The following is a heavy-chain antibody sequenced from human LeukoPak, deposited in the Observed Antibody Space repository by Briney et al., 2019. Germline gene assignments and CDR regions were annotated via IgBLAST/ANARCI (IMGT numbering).Heavy chain of an antibody. D-gene: IGHD2/OR15-2a*01. J-gene: IGHJ6*02. CDR2: ISGSGGST. V-gene: IGHV3-23*01. CDR1: GFTLSSYA. Sequence: PGGALRLSCAASGFTLSSYAMSWVRQAPGKGLEWVSAISGSGGSTDYADSLKGRFTISRDNSKNPLYLQMTSLSAADTAVYYCATGNYSSYGMDVWGQGTTVTVSS. CDR3: ATGNYSSYGMDV.